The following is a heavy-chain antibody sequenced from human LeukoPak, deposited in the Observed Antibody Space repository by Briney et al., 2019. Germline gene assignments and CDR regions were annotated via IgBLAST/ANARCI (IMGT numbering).Heavy chain of an antibody. CDR1: GFTFSSYW. V-gene: IGHV3-7*01. D-gene: IGHD3-22*01. CDR3: AATRGLYYYDPPVGI. J-gene: IGHJ3*02. CDR2: IKQDGSEK. Sequence: GGSLRLSCAASGFTFSSYWMSWVRQAPGKGLEWVANIKQDGSEKYYVDSVKGRFTISSDNAKNSLYLQMNSLRAEDTAVYYCAATRGLYYYDPPVGIWGQGTMVTVSS.